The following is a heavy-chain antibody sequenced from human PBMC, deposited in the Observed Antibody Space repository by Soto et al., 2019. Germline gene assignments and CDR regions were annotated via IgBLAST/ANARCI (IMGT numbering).Heavy chain of an antibody. CDR1: GFTFSTYA. J-gene: IGHJ4*02. CDR2: SSSSGGTT. CDR3: SKGGHLDY. D-gene: IGHD3-16*01. Sequence: GGSLRLSCAASGFTFSTYAMSWVRQAPGKGLEWVSFSSSSGGTTYYADSVKGRFTISRDNSKNTLFLQMNSLRAEDTAVYFCSKGGHLDYCGQGALVTVSS. V-gene: IGHV3-23*01.